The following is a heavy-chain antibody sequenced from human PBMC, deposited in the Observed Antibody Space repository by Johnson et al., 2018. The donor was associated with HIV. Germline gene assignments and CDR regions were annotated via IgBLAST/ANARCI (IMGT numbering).Heavy chain of an antibody. CDR1: GFIFSDYY. V-gene: IGHV3-11*04. CDR2: ISSSGRTI. J-gene: IGHJ3*01. Sequence: QVQLVESGGDLVKPGGSLRLSCAASGFIFSDYYMTWIRQAPGKGLESISYISSSGRTIYSTDSVQGRFTISRDNVKNSLYLQMDSLRPEDTAVYYCARSRHGGIQPSDAFDVWGQGTMVTVSS. D-gene: IGHD3-16*01. CDR3: ARSRHGGIQPSDAFDV.